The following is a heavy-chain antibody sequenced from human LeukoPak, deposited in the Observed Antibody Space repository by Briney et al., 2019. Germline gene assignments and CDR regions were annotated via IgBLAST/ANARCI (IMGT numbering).Heavy chain of an antibody. J-gene: IGHJ6*03. CDR2: ISSNGGST. D-gene: IGHD1-1*01. CDR3: ARDRGAPQGTNHYYYYMDV. Sequence: GGSLRLSCAASGFTFSSYAMHWVRQAPGKGLEYVSAISSNGGSTYYANSVKGRFTISRDNSKNTLYLQMGSLRAEDMAVYYCARDRGAPQGTNHYYYYMDVWGKGTTVTVSS. V-gene: IGHV3-64*01. CDR1: GFTFSSYA.